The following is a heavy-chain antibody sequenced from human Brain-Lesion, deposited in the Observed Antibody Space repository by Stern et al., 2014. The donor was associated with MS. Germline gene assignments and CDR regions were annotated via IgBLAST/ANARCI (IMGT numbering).Heavy chain of an antibody. CDR1: GYIFTGYY. CDR2: INPKTGGT. D-gene: IGHD3-3*01. J-gene: IGHJ6*02. V-gene: IGHV1-2*02. CDR3: ARDQRGITIFGVVTDYYYLGMDV. Sequence: QLVQSGAEVKKPGASVKVSCKTSGYIFTGYYIHWVRQAPGQGLEWMAWINPKTGGTKYAKKFQGRVTMSRDTSISTAYVELSSLTSDDTAVYYCARDQRGITIFGVVTDYYYLGMDVWGQGTTVTVSS.